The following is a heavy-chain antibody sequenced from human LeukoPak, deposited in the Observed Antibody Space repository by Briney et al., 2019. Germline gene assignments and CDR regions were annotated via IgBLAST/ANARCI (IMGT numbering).Heavy chain of an antibody. D-gene: IGHD3-3*01. CDR3: AKGYWSGYSFDNWFDP. CDR2: IRYDGSNK. CDR1: GFTFSDYG. V-gene: IGHV3-30*02. Sequence: GGSLRLSCAASGFTFSDYGMHWVRQAPGKGLEWVAFIRYDGSNKYYADSVKGRFTISRDNCKNTLYLQMNTQRAEDTAVYFCAKGYWSGYSFDNWFDPWGQGTLVRVSS. J-gene: IGHJ5*02.